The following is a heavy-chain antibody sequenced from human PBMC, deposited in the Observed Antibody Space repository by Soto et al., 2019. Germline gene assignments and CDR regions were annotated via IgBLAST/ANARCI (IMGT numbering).Heavy chain of an antibody. CDR3: ARGYCSRSSCYTGDAFGI. Sequence: EVQLVESGGGLVKPGGSLRLSCAASGFTFSSYNMNWVRQAPGKGLEWVSSISSSSRYMYYADSVKGRLTVSRDNAKNSLYRHMNSLRAEDTAVYYCARGYCSRSSCYTGDAFGIWGQGTVVTVSS. D-gene: IGHD2-2*02. CDR1: GFTFSSYN. J-gene: IGHJ3*02. CDR2: ISSSSRYM. V-gene: IGHV3-21*01.